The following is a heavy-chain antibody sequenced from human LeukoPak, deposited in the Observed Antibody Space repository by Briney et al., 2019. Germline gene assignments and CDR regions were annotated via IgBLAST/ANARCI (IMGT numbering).Heavy chain of an antibody. CDR3: AREGDSSGYYSAFDI. J-gene: IGHJ3*02. CDR1: GYTFTSYY. Sequence: ASVKVSCKASGYTFTSYYMHWVRQAPGQGLEWMGWINPNSGGTNYAQKFQGRVTMTRDTSISTAYMELSRLRSDDTAVYYCAREGDSSGYYSAFDIWGQGTMVTVSS. CDR2: INPNSGGT. D-gene: IGHD3-22*01. V-gene: IGHV1-2*02.